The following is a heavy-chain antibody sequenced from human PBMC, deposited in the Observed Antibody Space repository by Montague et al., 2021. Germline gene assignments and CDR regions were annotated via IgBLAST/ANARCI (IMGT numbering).Heavy chain of an antibody. CDR3: ARVFSSWYVGWFDP. J-gene: IGHJ5*02. CDR2: IYYSGNS. Sequence: SETLSLTCTVSGASITSNIYYWDWIRQSPGKGLEWIGSIYYSGNSFYQPSLKSRITMAVDTSKNQFSLKLSSVTAADTAIYYCARVFSSWYVGWFDPWGQGTLVTVSS. V-gene: IGHV4-39*07. D-gene: IGHD6-13*01. CDR1: GASITSNIYY.